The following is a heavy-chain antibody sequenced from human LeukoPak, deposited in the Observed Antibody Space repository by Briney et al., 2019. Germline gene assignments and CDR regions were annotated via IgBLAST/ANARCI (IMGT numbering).Heavy chain of an antibody. CDR2: ISGSGGST. CDR1: GGSFSGYY. V-gene: IGHV3-23*01. Sequence: PSETLSLTCAVYGGSFSGYYWSWVRQAPGKGLEWVSAISGSGGSTYYADSVKGRFTISRDNSKNALYLQMNSLRAEDTAVYYCAKDLRCSSTSCSGEFDYWGQGTLVTVSS. CDR3: AKDLRCSSTSCSGEFDY. J-gene: IGHJ4*02. D-gene: IGHD2-2*01.